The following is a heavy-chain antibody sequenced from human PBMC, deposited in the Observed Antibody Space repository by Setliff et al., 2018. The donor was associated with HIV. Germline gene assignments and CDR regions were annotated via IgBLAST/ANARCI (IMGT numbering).Heavy chain of an antibody. CDR3: ARGQLDLRAPMFYYMDV. CDR2: ISYSGTT. CDR1: GGSLSNHK. J-gene: IGHJ6*03. D-gene: IGHD3-10*02. Sequence: SETLSLTCGVYGGSLSNHKWTWVRQAPGKGLEWIGDISYSGTTKYNPSLRSRLRVSLDTSRNQFSLRMTSVTAADAAVYYCARGQLDLRAPMFYYMDVWGKGPSGTVSS. V-gene: IGHV4-34*01.